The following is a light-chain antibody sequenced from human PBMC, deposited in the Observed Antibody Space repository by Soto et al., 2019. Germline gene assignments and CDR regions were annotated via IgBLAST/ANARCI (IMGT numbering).Light chain of an antibody. Sequence: EVVMTHSPATLSVSPGETATLSCRASQSVGSNLAWYQQKPGQAPRLLIYAASTRATGIPARFSGSGSGTEFTLTISSLQSEDFAVYSCQQYNNWPLTFGGGTKVDIK. J-gene: IGKJ4*01. CDR2: AAS. CDR1: QSVGSN. CDR3: QQYNNWPLT. V-gene: IGKV3-15*01.